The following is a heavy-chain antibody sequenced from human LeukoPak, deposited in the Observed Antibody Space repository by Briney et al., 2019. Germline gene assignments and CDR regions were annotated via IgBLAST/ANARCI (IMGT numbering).Heavy chain of an antibody. Sequence: GGSLRLSCAASGFTFSSYWMHWVRQAPGKGLVWVSRINSDGSSTSYADSVKGRFTISRDNAKNTLYLQMNSLRAEDTAVYYCARAPYSSPIDYWGQGTLVTVSS. CDR1: GFTFSSYW. D-gene: IGHD6-13*01. V-gene: IGHV3-74*01. J-gene: IGHJ4*02. CDR3: ARAPYSSPIDY. CDR2: INSDGSST.